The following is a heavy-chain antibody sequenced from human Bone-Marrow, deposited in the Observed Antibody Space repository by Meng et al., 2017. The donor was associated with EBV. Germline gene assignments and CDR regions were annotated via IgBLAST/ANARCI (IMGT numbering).Heavy chain of an antibody. J-gene: IGHJ4*02. CDR3: ARDVGRTPWDY. CDR1: GFTFRSYS. CDR2: INWSGSNI. D-gene: IGHD1-26*01. Sequence: EVQLLESGGGLVEPGGSLRLSCAASGFTFRSYSMNWVRQAPGKGLEWVSCINWSGSNIDYADSVKGRFTISRDNAKNSLYLQMNSLRAEDTAFYYCARDVGRTPWDYWGQGTLVTVSS. V-gene: IGHV3-20*04.